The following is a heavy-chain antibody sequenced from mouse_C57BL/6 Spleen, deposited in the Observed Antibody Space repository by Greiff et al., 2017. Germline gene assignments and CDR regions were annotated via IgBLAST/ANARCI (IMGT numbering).Heavy chain of an antibody. CDR3: ARESPGAMDY. J-gene: IGHJ4*01. CDR1: GFTFTDYY. CDR2: IRNKANGYTT. Sequence: EVMLVESGGGLVQPGGSLSLSCAASGFTFTDYYFSLFRQPPGKALEWLGFIRNKANGYTTEYSASVKGRFTISRDNSQSILYLQMNALRAEDSATYYCARESPGAMDYWGQGTSVTVSS. V-gene: IGHV7-3*01.